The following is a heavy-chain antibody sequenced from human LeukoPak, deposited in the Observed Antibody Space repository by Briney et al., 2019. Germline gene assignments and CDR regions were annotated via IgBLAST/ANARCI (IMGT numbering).Heavy chain of an antibody. D-gene: IGHD6-19*01. CDR1: GASISGSGYY. CDR2: IYDSGST. CDR3: ARDKRVAVAGTYIYYYYMDV. V-gene: IGHV4-39*07. Sequence: TSETLSLTCTVSGASISGSGYYWGWIRQPPGKGLEWIGNIYDSGSTYYNASLQSRVTISIDTSKNQFSLRLSSVTAADTAVYYCARDKRVAVAGTYIYYYYMDVWGNGTTVTISS. J-gene: IGHJ6*03.